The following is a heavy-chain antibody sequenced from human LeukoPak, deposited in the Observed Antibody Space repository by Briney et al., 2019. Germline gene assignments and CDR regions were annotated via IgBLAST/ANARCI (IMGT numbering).Heavy chain of an antibody. V-gene: IGHV3-7*01. D-gene: IGHD1-26*01. CDR2: IKQDGSQK. CDR3: ARDSGSYHFDSG. J-gene: IGHJ4*02. Sequence: PGGSLRLSCAASGFTFSNYWMGWVRQAPGKGLEWVANIKQDGSQKYFGDSVKGRFTISRDNAENSLFLQMSSLRDEDTAVYYCARDSGSYHFDSGWGQGTLVTVSS. CDR1: GFTFSNYW.